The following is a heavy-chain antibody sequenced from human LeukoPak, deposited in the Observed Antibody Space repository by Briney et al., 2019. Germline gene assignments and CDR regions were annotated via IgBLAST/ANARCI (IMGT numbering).Heavy chain of an antibody. V-gene: IGHV3-21*01. CDR2: ISRSNIYK. CDR3: ARRPRSYGYESDY. J-gene: IGHJ4*02. Sequence: SGGSLRLSCAASGFTFSSYTMNWVRLAPGKGLEWVSSISRSNIYKYYADSVKGRFTISRDNAKNSLYLQMNSLRAEDTAVYYCARRPRSYGYESDYWGQGTLVTVSS. CDR1: GFTFSSYT. D-gene: IGHD5-18*01.